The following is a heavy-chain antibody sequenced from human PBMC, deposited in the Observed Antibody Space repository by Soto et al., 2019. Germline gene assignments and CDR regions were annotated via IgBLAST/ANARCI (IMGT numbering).Heavy chain of an antibody. CDR1: GITFINAW. D-gene: IGHD4-17*01. CDR2: IKNKADGGAA. V-gene: IGHV3-15*01. J-gene: IGHJ4*02. CDR3: AADPGDYEDF. Sequence: EVQLVESGGDLVKPGGCLRLSCAASGITFINAWMSWVRQAPGTGLEWVGRIKNKADGGAADYAAAVRGRFTISRDDSRNTLFLQMNSLETEDTAVYYCAADPGDYEDFWGQGSLVIVSS.